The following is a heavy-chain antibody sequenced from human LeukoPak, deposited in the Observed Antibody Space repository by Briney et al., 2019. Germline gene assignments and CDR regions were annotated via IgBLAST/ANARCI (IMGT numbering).Heavy chain of an antibody. CDR1: GFTFSSYA. CDR3: TRVAYGDNVRYLDY. D-gene: IGHD4-17*01. Sequence: PGGSLRLSCAASGFTFSSYAMHWVRQAPGKGLEWVAVISYDGSNKYYADSVKGRFTISRDNSKNSLYLQMNSLRAEDTAVYYCTRVAYGDNVRYLDYWGQGALVTVSS. V-gene: IGHV3-30-3*01. J-gene: IGHJ4*02. CDR2: ISYDGSNK.